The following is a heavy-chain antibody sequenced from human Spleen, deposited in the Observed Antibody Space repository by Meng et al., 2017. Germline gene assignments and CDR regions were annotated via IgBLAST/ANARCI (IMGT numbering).Heavy chain of an antibody. CDR2: INTDGSST. J-gene: IGHJ3*02. CDR1: GFTFTSYW. V-gene: IGHV3-74*01. CDR3: ATFPRAFDI. Sequence: GESLKISCAASGFTFTSYWMHWVRQAPGKGLVWVSRINTDGSSTNYADSVKGRFTISRDNAKNTLYLQMNSLRAEDTALYYCATFPRAFDIWGQGTMVTVSS.